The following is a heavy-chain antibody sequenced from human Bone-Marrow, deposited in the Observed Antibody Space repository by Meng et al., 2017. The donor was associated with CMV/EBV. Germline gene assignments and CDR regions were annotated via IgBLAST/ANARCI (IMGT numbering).Heavy chain of an antibody. CDR2: ISSSSSYI. Sequence: GGSLRLSCAASGFTFSSYSMNWVRQAPGKGLEWVSSISSSSSYIYYADSVKGRFTISRDNAKNSLYLQMNSLRAEDTAVYYCARDLFSNKSRYYFDYWGQGTLVTVSS. CDR3: ARDLFSNKSRYYFDY. CDR1: GFTFSSYS. V-gene: IGHV3-21*01. D-gene: IGHD4-11*01. J-gene: IGHJ4*02.